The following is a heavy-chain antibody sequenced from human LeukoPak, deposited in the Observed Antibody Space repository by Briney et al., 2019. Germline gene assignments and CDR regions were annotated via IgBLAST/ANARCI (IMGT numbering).Heavy chain of an antibody. CDR1: GGSISSYY. Sequence: PSETLSLTCTVSGGSISSYYWSWIRQHPGKGLEWIGYIYYSGSTYYNPSLKSRVTISVDTSKNQFSLKLSSVTAADTAVYYCARGRYYDYVWGTNWFDPWGQGTLVTVSS. CDR3: ARGRYYDYVWGTNWFDP. V-gene: IGHV4-59*06. CDR2: IYYSGST. D-gene: IGHD3-16*01. J-gene: IGHJ5*02.